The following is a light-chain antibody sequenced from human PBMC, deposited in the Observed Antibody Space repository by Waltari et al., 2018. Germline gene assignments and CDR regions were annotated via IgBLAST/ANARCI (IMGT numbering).Light chain of an antibody. J-gene: IGLJ3*02. CDR2: VNSDGSH. Sequence: QLVLTQSPSASASLGASVKLTCTLSSVHTSNVIAWLQQQPGKGPRFLMKVNSDGSHSKGDEIPDRFSGSSSGAERYLSISSLQSEDDADYYCQTGGHGTWVFGGGTKVTVL. CDR1: SVHTSNV. V-gene: IGLV4-69*01. CDR3: QTGGHGTWV.